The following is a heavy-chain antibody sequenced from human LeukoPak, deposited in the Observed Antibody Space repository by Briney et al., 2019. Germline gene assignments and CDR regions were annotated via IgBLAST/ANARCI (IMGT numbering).Heavy chain of an antibody. J-gene: IGHJ4*02. CDR1: GGSFSGFY. V-gene: IGHV4-34*01. Sequence: SGTLSLTCGVYGGSFSGFYWSWIRQPPGKGLEWIGEIIHSGNINYNPSLKSRVTMSLDTSKKHFSLKLSSVTAADTAVYYCARGVYSGSYYRWGQGTLVTVSS. CDR3: ARGVYSGSYYR. D-gene: IGHD1-26*01. CDR2: IIHSGNI.